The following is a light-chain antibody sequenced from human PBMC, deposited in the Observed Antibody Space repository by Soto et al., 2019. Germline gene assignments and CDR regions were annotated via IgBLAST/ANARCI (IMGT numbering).Light chain of an antibody. CDR1: SSNIGNNY. J-gene: IGLJ2*01. V-gene: IGLV1-51*01. CDR3: GTWDNSLSAVV. Sequence: QSVLTQPPSVSAAPGQTVTISCSGSSSNIGNNYVTWYQQLPGTAPKLLTYDSNKRPSGIRDRFSGSKSRTSATLGITGLQTGDEADYYCGTWDNSLSAVVFGGGTKVTVL. CDR2: DSN.